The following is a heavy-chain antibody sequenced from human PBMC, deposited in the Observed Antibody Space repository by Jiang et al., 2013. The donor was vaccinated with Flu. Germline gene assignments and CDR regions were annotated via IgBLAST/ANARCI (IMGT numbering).Heavy chain of an antibody. D-gene: IGHD3-22*01. V-gene: IGHV1-18*01. J-gene: IGHJ3*02. CDR2: ISAYDGST. CDR1: GYTFSSYG. Sequence: GAEVKKPGASVKVSCKASGYTFSSYGVTWVRQAPGQGLEWMGWISAYDGSTNFAQKFQGRVSMTTDTSTSTAYMELRSLRSDDTAVYYCTRDRRYYDGSAYSEDDAFDIWGHGTMVTVSS. CDR3: TRDRRYYDGSAYSEDDAFDI.